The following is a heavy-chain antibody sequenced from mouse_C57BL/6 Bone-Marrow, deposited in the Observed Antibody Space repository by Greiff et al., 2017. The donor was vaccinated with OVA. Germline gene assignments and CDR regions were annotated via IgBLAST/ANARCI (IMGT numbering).Heavy chain of an antibody. D-gene: IGHD2-2*01. CDR2: IDPSDSYT. J-gene: IGHJ1*03. CDR1: GYTFTSYW. V-gene: IGHV1-50*01. CDR3: ARDPYGYDRGRYFEV. Sequence: QVQLQQPGAELVKPGASVKLSCKASGYTFTSYWMQWVKQRPGQGLEWIGEIDPSDSYTNYNQKFKGKATLTVDTSSSTAYMQLSSLTSEDSAVYYGARDPYGYDRGRYFEVWGTGTTVTVSS.